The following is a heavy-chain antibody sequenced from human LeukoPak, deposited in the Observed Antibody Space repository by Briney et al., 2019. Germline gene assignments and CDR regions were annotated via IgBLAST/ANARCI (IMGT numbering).Heavy chain of an antibody. V-gene: IGHV3-30*03. CDR1: GFTFSSYG. D-gene: IGHD6-13*01. J-gene: IGHJ4*02. CDR3: ASLTGAAASY. Sequence: GGSLRLSCAASGFTFSSYGMHWVRQAPGKGLEWVAVISYDGSNKYYADSVKGRFTISRDNSKNTLYLQMNSLRAEDTAVYYCASLTGAAASYWGQGTLVTVSS. CDR2: ISYDGSNK.